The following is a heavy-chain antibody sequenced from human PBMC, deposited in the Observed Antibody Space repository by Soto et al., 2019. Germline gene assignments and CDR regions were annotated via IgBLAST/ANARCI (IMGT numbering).Heavy chain of an antibody. CDR3: ARDNGRILTGAYDY. CDR2: TYYRSKWYN. Sequence: SQTLSLTCAISGDSVSSNSAAWNWIRQSPSRGLEWLGKTYYRSKWYNDYAVSVKSRITINPDTSKNQFSLQLNSVTPEDTAVYDCARDNGRILTGAYDYWGQGTLVTVSS. CDR1: GDSVSSNSAA. J-gene: IGHJ4*02. V-gene: IGHV6-1*01. D-gene: IGHD7-27*01.